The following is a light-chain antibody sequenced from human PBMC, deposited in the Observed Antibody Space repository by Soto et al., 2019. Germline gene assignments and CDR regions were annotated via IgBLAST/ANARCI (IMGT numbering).Light chain of an antibody. CDR3: QQSFRSPYT. CDR2: GAS. Sequence: IQMTQSPSSLSAFVGDRVTVTCRASQSINIYLNWYQQRPGKAPTLLIYGASSLQSGVASRFSGGGSRTDFTLTISSLQPEDFATCYCQQSFRSPYTFGQGTKLEIK. V-gene: IGKV1-39*01. J-gene: IGKJ2*01. CDR1: QSINIY.